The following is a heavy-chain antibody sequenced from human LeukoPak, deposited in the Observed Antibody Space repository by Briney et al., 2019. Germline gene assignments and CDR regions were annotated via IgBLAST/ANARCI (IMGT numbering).Heavy chain of an antibody. CDR3: ASSRRDGYNWRPVDY. CDR2: IYYSGST. D-gene: IGHD5-24*01. J-gene: IGHJ4*02. CDR1: GGSISSYY. V-gene: IGHV4-59*08. Sequence: NPSETLSLTCTVSGGSISSYYWSWIRQPPGKGLEWIGYIYYSGSTNYNPSLKSRVTISVDTSKNQFSLKLSSVTAADTAVYYCASSRRDGYNWRPVDYWGQGTLVTVSS.